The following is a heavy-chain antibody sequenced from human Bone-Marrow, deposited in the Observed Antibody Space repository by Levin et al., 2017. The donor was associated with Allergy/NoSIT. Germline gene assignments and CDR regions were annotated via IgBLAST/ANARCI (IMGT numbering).Heavy chain of an antibody. Sequence: GSLRLSCAVYGGSFSGYYWRWIRQPPGKGLEWIGEINHSGSTNYNPSLKSRVSRSVDTSKNQLSLKMSSVTAADTAVYYCARGTDYGDYVGYYIDYWGQGTLVTVSS. J-gene: IGHJ4*02. V-gene: IGHV4-34*01. CDR2: INHSGST. CDR3: ARGTDYGDYVGYYIDY. CDR1: GGSFSGYY. D-gene: IGHD4-17*01.